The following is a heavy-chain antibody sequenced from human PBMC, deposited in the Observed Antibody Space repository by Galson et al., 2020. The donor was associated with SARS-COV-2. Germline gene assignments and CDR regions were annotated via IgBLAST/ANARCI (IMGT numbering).Heavy chain of an antibody. Sequence: GGSLRLSCAVAGFKFSTYAFHWVRQAPGKGLEWLALTSYDGSNEYHADSVKGRFTISRDNSKNTLYLQMNNLRPEDTAVYYCARDIAPGSSKEYYFYGMDVWGQGTAVNVSS. CDR2: TSYDGSNE. CDR1: GFKFSTYA. CDR3: ARDIAPGSSKEYYFYGMDV. V-gene: IGHV3-30*04. D-gene: IGHD3-10*01. J-gene: IGHJ6*02.